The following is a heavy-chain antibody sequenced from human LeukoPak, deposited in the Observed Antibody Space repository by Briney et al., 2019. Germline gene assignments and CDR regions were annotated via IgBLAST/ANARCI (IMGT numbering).Heavy chain of an antibody. CDR2: VSLSGLT. J-gene: IGHJ4*02. Sequence: SETLSLTCGVSGGSITSTNWWSWVRQPPGQGLEWIGEVSLSGLTNHNPSLSSRVIMALDTSKNHLSLHLTSVTAADTAVYYCSREDGAFSPFGYWGQGYLVTVLS. CDR3: SREDGAFSPFGY. CDR1: GGSITSTNW. V-gene: IGHV4-4*02. D-gene: IGHD5-24*01.